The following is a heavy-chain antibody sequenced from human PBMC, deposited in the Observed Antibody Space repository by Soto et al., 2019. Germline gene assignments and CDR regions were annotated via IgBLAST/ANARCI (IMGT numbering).Heavy chain of an antibody. V-gene: IGHV2-5*02. D-gene: IGHD2-15*01. CDR3: AYLPCSGGSCYWFSFSGMDV. Sequence: QITLKESGPTLVKPTQTLTLTCTFSGFSLSTSGVGVAWIRQPPGKALEWLALIYWDDDKRYRPSLESGLTITKDTSKNQVVLTMTHMDSVDTATYYCAYLPCSGGSCYWFSFSGMDVWGQGTTVTVSS. J-gene: IGHJ6*02. CDR2: IYWDDDK. CDR1: GFSLSTSGVG.